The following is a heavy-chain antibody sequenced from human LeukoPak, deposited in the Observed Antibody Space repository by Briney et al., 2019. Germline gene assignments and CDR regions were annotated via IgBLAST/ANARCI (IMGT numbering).Heavy chain of an antibody. D-gene: IGHD3-10*01. J-gene: IGHJ3*02. CDR3: ARASPGVGAFDI. V-gene: IGHV1-69*04. CDR1: GGTFSSYA. Sequence: SVKVSCKASGGTFSSYAISWVRQAPGQGLEWMGRIIPILGIANYAQKFQGRVTITADKSTSTAYMELSSLRSEDTAVYYCARASPGVGAFDIWAKGQWSPSLQ. CDR2: IIPILGIA.